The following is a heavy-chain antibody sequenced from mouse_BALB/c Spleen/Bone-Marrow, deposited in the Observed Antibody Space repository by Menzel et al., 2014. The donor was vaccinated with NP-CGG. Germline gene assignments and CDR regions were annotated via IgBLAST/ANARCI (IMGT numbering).Heavy chain of an antibody. D-gene: IGHD1-1*01. V-gene: IGHV7-3*02. CDR3: ARDRNYDINWYFDV. J-gene: IGHJ1*01. CDR2: IRNKANGYTT. CDR1: GFTFTDYY. Sequence: EVKLMESGGGLVQPGGSLRLSCETSGFTFTDYYMSWVRQPPGKALEWLGFIRNKANGYTTEYSASVKGLFTISRDNPQSILYLQMNILRTEDSATYYCARDRNYDINWYFDVWGAGTTVTVSS.